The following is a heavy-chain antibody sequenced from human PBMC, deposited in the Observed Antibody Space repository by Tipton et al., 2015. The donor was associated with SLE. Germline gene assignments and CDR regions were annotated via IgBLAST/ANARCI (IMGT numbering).Heavy chain of an antibody. CDR2: VYHGGRT. V-gene: IGHV4-4*02. J-gene: IGHJ6*03. D-gene: IGHD2-2*01. CDR1: GGSISSSNW. Sequence: TLSLTCVVSGGSISSSNWWTWVRQSPGKGLEWVGEVYHGGRTSYKPSLKSRVTISVDTSKNQFSLKLSSVTAADTAVYYCARDYCSSTSCPSHYYYMDVWGKGTTVTISS. CDR3: ARDYCSSTSCPSHYYYMDV.